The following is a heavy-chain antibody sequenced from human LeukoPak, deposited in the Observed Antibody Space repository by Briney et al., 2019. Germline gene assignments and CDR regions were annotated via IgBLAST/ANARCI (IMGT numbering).Heavy chain of an antibody. CDR2: IYYSGST. Sequence: SETLSLTCTVSGGSISSSSYYWGWIRQPPGKGLEWIGSIYYSGSTYYNPSLKSRVTISVDTSKNQFSLKLSSVTAADTAVYYCARHHATSFMALWNYYGMDVWGQGTTVTVPS. CDR1: GGSISSSSYY. D-gene: IGHD3-3*01. V-gene: IGHV4-39*01. CDR3: ARHHATSFMALWNYYGMDV. J-gene: IGHJ6*02.